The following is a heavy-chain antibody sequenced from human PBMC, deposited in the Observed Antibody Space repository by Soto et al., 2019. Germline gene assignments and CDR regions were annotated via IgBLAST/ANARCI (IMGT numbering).Heavy chain of an antibody. J-gene: IGHJ3*02. V-gene: IGHV4-34*01. CDR2: INHSGST. Sequence: SETLSLTCAVYGVSFSGYYWSWIRQPPGKGLEWIGEINHSGSTNYNPSLKSRVTISVDTSKNQFSLKLSSVTAADTAVYYCARPYGSGSYLVAFDIWGQGTMVTVSS. CDR1: GVSFSGYY. CDR3: ARPYGSGSYLVAFDI. D-gene: IGHD3-10*01.